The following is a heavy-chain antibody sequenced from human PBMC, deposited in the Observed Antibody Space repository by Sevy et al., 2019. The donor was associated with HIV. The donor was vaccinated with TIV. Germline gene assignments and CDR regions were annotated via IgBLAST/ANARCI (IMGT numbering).Heavy chain of an antibody. CDR2: VSRGGFTI. J-gene: IGHJ4*02. CDR1: GFIFGGYY. V-gene: IGHV3-11*01. CDR3: ARRAEYEDANYGFDY. Sequence: GGSLRLSCVASGFIFGGYYMAWVRQAPGKGLEWISYVSRGGFTIYYADSVKGRFSISRDNSKDSLFLQMDSLRAEDTAVYYCARRAEYEDANYGFDYWGQGALVTVSS. D-gene: IGHD3-16*01.